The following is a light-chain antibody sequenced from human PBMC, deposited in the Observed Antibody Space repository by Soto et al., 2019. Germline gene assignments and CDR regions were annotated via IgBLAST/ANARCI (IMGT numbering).Light chain of an antibody. CDR1: QDINSY. CDR3: QQLHVYPST. J-gene: IGKJ4*01. Sequence: IQLTQSPSSLSASVGDRVTITCRASQDINSYLAWYQQKPGKAPNLLIYAGTTLQSGVPSRFSGSGSGTEFTLTISSLLPEDFATYYCQQLHVYPSTFGGGTKVE. CDR2: AGT. V-gene: IGKV1-9*01.